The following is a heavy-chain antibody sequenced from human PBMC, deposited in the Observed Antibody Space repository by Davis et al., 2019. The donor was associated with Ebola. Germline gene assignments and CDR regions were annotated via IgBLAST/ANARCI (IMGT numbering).Heavy chain of an antibody. J-gene: IGHJ6*02. V-gene: IGHV1-69*04. D-gene: IGHD2-2*01. CDR2: IIPILNIA. CDR1: GGTFSSYA. Sequence: SVKVSCKASGGTFSSYAISWVRQAPGQGLEWMGRIIPILNIANYAQKFQGRVTITADKSTSTAYMELSSLRSEDTAVYYCARDKDIVVVPAAKDGKYYYYGMDVWGQGTTVTVSS. CDR3: ARDKDIVVVPAAKDGKYYYYGMDV.